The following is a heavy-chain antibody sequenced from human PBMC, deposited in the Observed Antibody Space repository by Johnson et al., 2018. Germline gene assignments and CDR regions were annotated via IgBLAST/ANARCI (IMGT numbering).Heavy chain of an antibody. J-gene: IGHJ3*02. CDR2: LSVSGGST. CDR1: GFTFTSYA. D-gene: IGHD3-3*01. V-gene: IGHV3-23*04. CDR3: AKAPGWYYAQWDAFDM. Sequence: VQLVESGGGLVQPGGSLRLSCAASGFTFTSYAMSWVRQTPGKGLEWVSALSVSGGSTYYADYVKGRSTISRDNSTNTLYLQMNSLSAEETAVYYCAKAPGWYYAQWDAFDMWGQGTMVTVSS.